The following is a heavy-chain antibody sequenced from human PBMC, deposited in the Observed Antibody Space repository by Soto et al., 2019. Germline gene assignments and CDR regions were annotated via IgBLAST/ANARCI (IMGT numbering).Heavy chain of an antibody. J-gene: IGHJ4*02. D-gene: IGHD3-22*01. Sequence: GGSLRLSCAASGVIVRNNYMSWVRQAPGKGLEWVSVIYSGGGTYYGDSVKGRFTISRDSSKNTLYLQMNSLRGEDTAVYYCARGGYYSSAYPLQRTYGYWGQGALVTVSS. V-gene: IGHV3-53*01. CDR1: GVIVRNNY. CDR3: ARGGYYSSAYPLQRTYGY. CDR2: IYSGGGT.